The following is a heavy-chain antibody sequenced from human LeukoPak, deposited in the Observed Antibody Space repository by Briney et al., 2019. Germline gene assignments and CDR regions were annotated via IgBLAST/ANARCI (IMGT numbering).Heavy chain of an antibody. CDR2: IWYDGSEK. CDR1: GFTFRNHG. CDR3: ARDRNFPAYYFDF. V-gene: IGHV3-33*01. D-gene: IGHD3-10*01. J-gene: IGHJ4*02. Sequence: QPGGSLRLSCAASGFTFRNHGMHWVRQAPGKGLEWLAVIWYDGSEKYYADSVQGRFTVSRDNSENALYLQLNSLGAEDTAVYYCARDRNFPAYYFDFRGQGALVTVSS.